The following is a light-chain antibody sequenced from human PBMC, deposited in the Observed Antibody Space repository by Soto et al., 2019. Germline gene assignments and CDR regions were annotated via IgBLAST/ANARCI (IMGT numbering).Light chain of an antibody. CDR1: SSDVGSYNL. CDR2: EGS. J-gene: IGLJ1*01. Sequence: QSALTQPASVSGSPGQSITISCTGTSSDVGSYNLVSWYQQHPGKAPKLMIYEGSKRPSGVSNRFSGSKSGNTASLTISGLQAEDEADYYCCSYAGSSTFSLYVFGTGTKVT. CDR3: CSYAGSSTFSLYV. V-gene: IGLV2-23*03.